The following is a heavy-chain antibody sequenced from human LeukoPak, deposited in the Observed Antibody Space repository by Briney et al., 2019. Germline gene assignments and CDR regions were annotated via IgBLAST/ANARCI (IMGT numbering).Heavy chain of an antibody. CDR2: IHYSGNT. CDR3: ARDFGDYRADY. D-gene: IGHD4-17*01. J-gene: IGHJ4*02. CDR1: GGSISSSNYY. Sequence: PSETLSLTCTVSGGSISSSNYYWGWIRQPPGKGLEWIGTIHYSGNTYYNPSLKSRVAISVDTSKNQFSLRLSSVTAADTAVYYCARDFGDYRADYWGQGTLVTVSS. V-gene: IGHV4-39*01.